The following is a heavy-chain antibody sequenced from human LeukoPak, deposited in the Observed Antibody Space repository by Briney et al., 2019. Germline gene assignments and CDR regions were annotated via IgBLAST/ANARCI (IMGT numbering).Heavy chain of an antibody. D-gene: IGHD2-15*01. Sequence: SETLSLTCVVSGGSVSGYYWGWIRQPPGRGLEWIGYVYYSGSTNYNPSFKSRITISVDTSRNQFSLQLSSVTAADTAVYSCARIHRYCSGGACYVLDNWGQGTLVAVSS. CDR1: GGSVSGYY. V-gene: IGHV4-59*02. J-gene: IGHJ4*02. CDR2: VYYSGST. CDR3: ARIHRYCSGGACYVLDN.